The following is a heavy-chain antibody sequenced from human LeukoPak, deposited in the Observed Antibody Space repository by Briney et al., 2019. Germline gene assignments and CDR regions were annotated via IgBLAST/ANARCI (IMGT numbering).Heavy chain of an antibody. CDR3: AREPYYYGMDV. J-gene: IGHJ6*02. Sequence: GGSLRLSCAASGFTFSSYEMNWVRQAPGKGLEWVSYISSSGSAIYYADSVKGRFTISRDNAKNSLYLQMNSLRAEDTAVYYCAREPYYYGMDVWGQGTTVTVSS. CDR2: ISSSGSAI. V-gene: IGHV3-48*03. CDR1: GFTFSSYE.